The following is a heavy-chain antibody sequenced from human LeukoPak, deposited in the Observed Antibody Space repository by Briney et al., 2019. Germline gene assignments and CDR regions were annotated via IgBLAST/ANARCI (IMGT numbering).Heavy chain of an antibody. CDR1: GFTFSNYG. CDR3: AKDDGGSYYIYYYYMDV. V-gene: IGHV3-23*01. CDR2: ISGSGGNT. D-gene: IGHD1-26*01. J-gene: IGHJ6*03. Sequence: GGSLRRSCAASGFTFSNYGMSWVRQAPWKGLQWVSAISGSGGNTYYADSVKGRFTISRDNSKNTLYLQMNSLRAEDTAVYYCAKDDGGSYYIYYYYMDVWGKGTTVTISS.